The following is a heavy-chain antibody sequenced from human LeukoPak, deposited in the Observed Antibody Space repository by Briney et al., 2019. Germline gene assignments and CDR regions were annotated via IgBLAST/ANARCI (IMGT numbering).Heavy chain of an antibody. CDR2: INPSGGST. CDR1: GYTFTIYY. V-gene: IGHV1-46*01. J-gene: IGHJ4*02. CDR3: ARVGGLYCGGDCYRFDY. Sequence: ASVSVSYKASGYTFTIYYMHWVRQAPGQGLEWMGVINPSGGSTSYAQKFQGRVTMTRDTSTSTVYMALSSLRSEDTAVYYCARVGGLYCGGDCYRFDYWGQGTLVTVSS. D-gene: IGHD2-21*02.